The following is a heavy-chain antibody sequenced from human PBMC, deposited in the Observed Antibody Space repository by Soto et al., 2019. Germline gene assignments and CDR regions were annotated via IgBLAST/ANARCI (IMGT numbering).Heavy chain of an antibody. D-gene: IGHD6-6*01. CDR2: ITGTASST. CDR3: AKGAEGCVVSSLDS. J-gene: IGHJ4*02. V-gene: IGHV3-23*01. Sequence: EVQLLESGGGFVQPGGSLRLSCAASGFRFSDFAMTWVRQAPGRGLEWVSAITGTASSTCYADSVKGRFTISRDNSKNTLYLQIHSLRAEDTAIYYCAKGAEGCVVSSLDSWGQGTLVTVSS. CDR1: GFRFSDFA.